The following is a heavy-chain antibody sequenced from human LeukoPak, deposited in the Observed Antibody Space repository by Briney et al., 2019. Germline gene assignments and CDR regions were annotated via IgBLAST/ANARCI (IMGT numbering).Heavy chain of an antibody. CDR3: AKGENYYYYYSMGV. Sequence: GGSLRLSCAASGFTFSSYAMSWVRQAPGKGLEWVSAISGSGGSTYYADSVKGRFTISRDNSKNTLYLQMNSLRAEDTAVYYCAKGENYYYYYSMGVWGQGTTVTVSS. CDR1: GFTFSSYA. D-gene: IGHD1-26*01. V-gene: IGHV3-23*01. CDR2: ISGSGGST. J-gene: IGHJ6*02.